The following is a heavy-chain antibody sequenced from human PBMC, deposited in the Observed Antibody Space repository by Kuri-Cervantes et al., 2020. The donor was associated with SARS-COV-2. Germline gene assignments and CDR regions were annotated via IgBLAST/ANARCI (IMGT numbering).Heavy chain of an antibody. D-gene: IGHD2-2*02. V-gene: IGHV3-74*01. CDR2: INSDGSST. J-gene: IGHJ5*02. Sequence: GESLKISCAASELTFSSYWMHWVRQAPGKGLVWVSRINSDGSSTSYADSVKGRFTISRDNAKNTLYLQMNSLRAEDTAVYYCARGVGCSSTSCYTGTFDPWGQGTLVTVSS. CDR3: ARGVGCSSTSCYTGTFDP. CDR1: ELTFSSYW.